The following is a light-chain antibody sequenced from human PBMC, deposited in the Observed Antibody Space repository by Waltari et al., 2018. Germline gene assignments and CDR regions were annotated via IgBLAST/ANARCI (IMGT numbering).Light chain of an antibody. CDR2: GAS. V-gene: IGKV3-15*01. J-gene: IGKJ4*01. CDR3: QQYYVWPPIT. Sequence: VLLTQSPASLSVSPGDTVILSCRASQSVRTNLVWYQQKAGQAPRTLIYGASTRAGGVPSRFSGSGSETDFTFIISSLQSDDAAVYFCQQYYVWPPITFGGGTKLEI. CDR1: QSVRTN.